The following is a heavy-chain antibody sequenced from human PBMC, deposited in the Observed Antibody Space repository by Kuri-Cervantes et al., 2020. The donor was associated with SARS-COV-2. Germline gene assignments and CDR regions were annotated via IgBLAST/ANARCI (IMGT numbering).Heavy chain of an antibody. CDR2: ISYDGSNK. V-gene: IGHV3-30-3*01. J-gene: IGHJ4*02. D-gene: IGHD6-13*01. CDR3: AREISQSIAAAGTPLDY. Sequence: GESLKISCAASGFTFSSYAMHWVRQAPGKGLEWVAVISYDGSNKYYADSVKGRFTISRDNSKNTLYLQMNSLRAEDTAVYYCAREISQSIAAAGTPLDYCGQGTLVTVSS. CDR1: GFTFSSYA.